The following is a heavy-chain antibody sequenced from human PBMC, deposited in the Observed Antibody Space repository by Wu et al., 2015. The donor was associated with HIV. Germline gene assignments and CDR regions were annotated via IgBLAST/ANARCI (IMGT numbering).Heavy chain of an antibody. CDR1: GYIFTSYG. CDR2: ISAYNGKT. V-gene: IGHV1-18*01. D-gene: IGHD2-21*02. Sequence: QAQLVQSGAEVKKPGAPVKVSCKASGYIFTSYGISWVRQAPGQGLEWMGWISAYNGKTNYAQKLQGRVTMTTDKSTSTAYMELRSLRSDDTAVYYCARWAVAVTAHNYGMDVWGQGTTVTVSS. CDR3: ARWAVAVTAHNYGMDV. J-gene: IGHJ6*02.